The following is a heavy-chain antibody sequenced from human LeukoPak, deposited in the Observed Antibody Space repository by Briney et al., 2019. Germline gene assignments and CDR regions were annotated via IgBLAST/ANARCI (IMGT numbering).Heavy chain of an antibody. V-gene: IGHV3-23*01. Sequence: GGSLRLSCAASGFTFSIYAMSWVRQAPGKGLEWVSSISGSGDNTYYADSVKGRFTISRDNSKNTLYLQMNSLRAEDAAVYYCAKRFLEGPQIPRYYYYYMDVWGTGTTVTVSS. CDR3: AKRFLEGPQIPRYYYYYMDV. J-gene: IGHJ6*03. CDR2: ISGSGDNT. D-gene: IGHD3-3*01. CDR1: GFTFSIYA.